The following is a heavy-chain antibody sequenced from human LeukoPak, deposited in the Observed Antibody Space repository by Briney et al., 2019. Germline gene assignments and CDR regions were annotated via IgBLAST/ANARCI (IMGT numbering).Heavy chain of an antibody. Sequence: PGGSLRLSCAASGFTFSSYWMSWVRQAPGKGLEWVSGISGGGGSTYYADSVKGRFTISRDRSKNTLYLQMDSLRAEDTAVYYCAKVRDSATVTGRFDNWGQGTMVTVSS. V-gene: IGHV3-23*01. CDR3: AKVRDSATVTGRFDN. CDR1: GFTFSSYW. D-gene: IGHD4-17*01. J-gene: IGHJ5*02. CDR2: ISGGGGST.